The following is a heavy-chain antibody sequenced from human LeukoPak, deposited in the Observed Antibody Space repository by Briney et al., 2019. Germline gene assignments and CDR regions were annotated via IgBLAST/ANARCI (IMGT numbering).Heavy chain of an antibody. J-gene: IGHJ4*02. CDR3: ARGQGSTEGFFDY. Sequence: SETLSLTCAVYGGSFSGYYWSWIRQPPGKGLEWIGEINHSGSTNYNPSLKSRVTISVDTSKNQFSLKLSSVTAADTAVYYCARGQGSTEGFFDYWGQGTLVTVSS. V-gene: IGHV4-34*01. D-gene: IGHD1-14*01. CDR2: INHSGST. CDR1: GGSFSGYY.